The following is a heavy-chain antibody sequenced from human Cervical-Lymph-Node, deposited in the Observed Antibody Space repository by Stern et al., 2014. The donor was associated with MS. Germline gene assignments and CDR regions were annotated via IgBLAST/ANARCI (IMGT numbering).Heavy chain of an antibody. D-gene: IGHD2/OR15-2a*01. Sequence: EVQLVESGGALVQPGGSLRLSCAASGFTFSSFSMNWVRPAPGKGLEWVANIKEDGSEKYYVDSVKGRFTISRDNAKNSLYLQMNSLRAEDTAVYYCAREYFRYFDYWGQGALVTVSS. CDR2: IKEDGSEK. J-gene: IGHJ4*02. CDR1: GFTFSSFS. CDR3: AREYFRYFDY. V-gene: IGHV3-7*01.